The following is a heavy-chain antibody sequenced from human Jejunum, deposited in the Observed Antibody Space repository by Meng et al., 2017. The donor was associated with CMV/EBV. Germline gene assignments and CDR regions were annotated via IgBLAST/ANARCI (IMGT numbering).Heavy chain of an antibody. CDR3: AGGPSGGNSLGY. J-gene: IGHJ4*02. Sequence: VASGFTFSSYWMSWVRQAPGKGLEWVADIKQDASEKDYVDSVKGRFTISRDNAKNSLYLQMDSLRVEDTAVYYCAGGPSGGNSLGYWGQGTLVTVSS. CDR1: GFTFSSYW. D-gene: IGHD2-15*01. CDR2: IKQDASEK. V-gene: IGHV3-7*01.